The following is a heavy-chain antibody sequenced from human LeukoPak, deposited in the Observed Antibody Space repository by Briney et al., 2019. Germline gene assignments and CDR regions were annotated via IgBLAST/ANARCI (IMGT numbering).Heavy chain of an antibody. CDR1: GFTFSSYW. D-gene: IGHD2-15*01. CDR2: INTDGSRT. Sequence: GGSLRLSCAASGFTFSSYWMHWVRQAPGKGLVWVSRINTDGSRTSYADSVKGRFTISRDNAKNTLHLQMNSLRAEGTAVYYCARDSAATEGDFDYWGQGTLVTVSS. J-gene: IGHJ4*02. CDR3: ARDSAATEGDFDY. V-gene: IGHV3-74*01.